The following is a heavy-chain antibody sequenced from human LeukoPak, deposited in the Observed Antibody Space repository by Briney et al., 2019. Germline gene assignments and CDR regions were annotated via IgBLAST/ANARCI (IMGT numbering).Heavy chain of an antibody. D-gene: IGHD3-9*01. CDR1: GFTFSSYW. Sequence: PGGSLRLSCTTSGFTFSSYWVHWLRQAPGKGLVWVSRINSDGSSITYADSVKGRFTISRDNAKNTLYLQINSLKAEDTAVYYCAREYLVTARFEPWGQGTLVTVSS. CDR3: AREYLVTARFEP. J-gene: IGHJ5*02. V-gene: IGHV3-74*01. CDR2: INSDGSSI.